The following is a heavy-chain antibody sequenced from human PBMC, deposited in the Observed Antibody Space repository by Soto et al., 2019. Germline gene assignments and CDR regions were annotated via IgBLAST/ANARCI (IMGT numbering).Heavy chain of an antibody. CDR1: GFTFTSSA. D-gene: IGHD6-13*01. Sequence: QMQLEQSGPEVKKPGTSVKVSCKASGFTFTSSAFQWVRQARVQRMEWIGWIAVGSGYTNYAQRFQDRVTLTRDMSTATTYMELSRLTSEDTAIYYCAADATAWQQMGPSDYWGQGTLVTVSS. V-gene: IGHV1-58*01. J-gene: IGHJ4*02. CDR2: IAVGSGYT. CDR3: AADATAWQQMGPSDY.